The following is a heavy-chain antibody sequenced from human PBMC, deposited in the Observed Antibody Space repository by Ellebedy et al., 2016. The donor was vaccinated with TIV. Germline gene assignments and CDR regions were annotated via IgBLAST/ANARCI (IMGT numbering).Heavy chain of an antibody. CDR2: ISSSSSTI. CDR3: ARERSIVATMWVFDY. V-gene: IGHV3-48*04. J-gene: IGHJ4*02. Sequence: PGGSLRLSCAASGFTFSSYSMNRVRQAPGKGLEWVSYISSSSSTIYYADSVRGRFTISRDNAKNSLYLQMNSLRAEDTAVYYCARERSIVATMWVFDYWGQGTLVTVSS. D-gene: IGHD5-12*01. CDR1: GFTFSSYS.